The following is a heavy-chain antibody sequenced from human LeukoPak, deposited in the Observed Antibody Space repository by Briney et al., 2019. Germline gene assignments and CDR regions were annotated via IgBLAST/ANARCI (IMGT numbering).Heavy chain of an antibody. D-gene: IGHD6-13*01. CDR1: GGSISSYY. CDR2: IYYSGST. CDR3: ARLYIAAAGTSDWFDP. Sequence: PSETLSLTCTVSGGSISSYYWSWIRQPPGRGLEWIGYIYYSGSTNYNPSLKSRVTISVDTSKNQFSLKLSSVTAADTAVYYCARLYIAAAGTSDWFDPWGQGTLVTVSS. J-gene: IGHJ5*02. V-gene: IGHV4-59*01.